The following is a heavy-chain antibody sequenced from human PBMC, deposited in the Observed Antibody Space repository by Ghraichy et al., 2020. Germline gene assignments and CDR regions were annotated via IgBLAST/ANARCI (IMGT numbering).Heavy chain of an antibody. D-gene: IGHD4-23*01. V-gene: IGHV4-39*01. CDR1: GGSISSSSYY. CDR2: IYYSGST. J-gene: IGHJ4*02. CDR3: ARSAPDYGGGVY. Sequence: SETLSLTCTVSGGSISSSSYYWGWIRQPPGKGLEWIGSIYYSGSTYYNPSLKSRVTISVDTSKNQFSLKLSSVTAADTAVYYCARSAPDYGGGVYWGQGTLVTVSS.